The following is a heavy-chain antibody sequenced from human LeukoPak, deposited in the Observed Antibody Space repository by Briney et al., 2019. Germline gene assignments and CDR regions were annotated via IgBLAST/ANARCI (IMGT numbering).Heavy chain of an antibody. D-gene: IGHD3-10*01. Sequence: SQTLSLTCTVSGGSISSGGYYWSWIRQHPGKGLEWIGYIYYSGSTYYNPSLKSRVTISVDTSKNQFSLRLSSVTAADTAVYYCAREGSRAYYYGSGAGRWFDPWGQGTLVTVSS. CDR3: AREGSRAYYYGSGAGRWFDP. CDR1: GGSISSGGYY. CDR2: IYYSGST. V-gene: IGHV4-31*03. J-gene: IGHJ5*02.